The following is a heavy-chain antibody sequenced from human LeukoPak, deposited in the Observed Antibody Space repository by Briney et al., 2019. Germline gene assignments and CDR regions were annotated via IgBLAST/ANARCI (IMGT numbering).Heavy chain of an antibody. CDR3: TTLYRLDP. D-gene: IGHD3-16*02. Sequence: GGSLRLSCAASGFTFSSYAMSWVRQAPGKGLEWVGRIKKKTEGETTDYAAPVKGRFTILRDDSKNTLYLQMNSLKTEDTAVYYCTTLYRLDPWGQGTLVTVSS. V-gene: IGHV3-15*01. CDR1: GFTFSSYA. CDR2: IKKKTEGETT. J-gene: IGHJ5*02.